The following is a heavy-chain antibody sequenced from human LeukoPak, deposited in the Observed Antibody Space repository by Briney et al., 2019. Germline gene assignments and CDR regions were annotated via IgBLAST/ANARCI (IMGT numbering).Heavy chain of an antibody. CDR1: GFTFSSYA. CDR3: ARVVRGVIHWFDP. CDR2: INKSGGST. Sequence: GGSLRLSCAASGFTFSSYAMTWVRQAPGKGLEWVSVINKSGGSTYYADSVKGRFTISRDNSKNTLYLQMNSLRAEDTAVYYCARVVRGVIHWFDPWGQGTLVTVPS. D-gene: IGHD3-10*01. J-gene: IGHJ5*02. V-gene: IGHV3-23*01.